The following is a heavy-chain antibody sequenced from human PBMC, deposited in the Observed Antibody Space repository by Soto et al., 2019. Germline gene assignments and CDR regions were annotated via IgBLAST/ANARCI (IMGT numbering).Heavy chain of an antibody. D-gene: IGHD3-3*01. CDR1: GITFSTYR. CDR3: ARANYDFWSGYYLDY. J-gene: IGHJ4*02. CDR2: IKSDGTVT. V-gene: IGHV3-74*01. Sequence: EVQLVESGGGLVQPGGSLRLSCVVSGITFSTYRMHWVRQAPGKGLVWVSHIKSDGTVTHYTDSVRGRFIISRDNAKKPLFLKMNGLRAEDRAVYYCARANYDFWSGYYLDYWGQGTLSPSPQ.